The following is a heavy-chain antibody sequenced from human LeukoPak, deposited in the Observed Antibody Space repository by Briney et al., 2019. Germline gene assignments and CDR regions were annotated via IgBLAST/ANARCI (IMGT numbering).Heavy chain of an antibody. D-gene: IGHD3-22*01. CDR2: ISWNSGSI. CDR3: AKDMGHGVHYYDSSGYYYESGGGAFDI. CDR1: GFTFDDYA. Sequence: PGGSLRLSCAASGFTFDDYAMHWVRQAPGKGLEWVSGISWNSGSIGYADSVKGRFTISRDNAKNSLYLQMNSLRAEDMALYYCAKDMGHGVHYYDSSGYYYESGGGAFDIWGQGTMVTVSS. J-gene: IGHJ3*02. V-gene: IGHV3-9*03.